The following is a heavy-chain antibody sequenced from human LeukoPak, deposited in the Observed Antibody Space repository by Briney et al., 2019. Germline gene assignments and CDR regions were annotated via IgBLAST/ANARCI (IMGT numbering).Heavy chain of an antibody. CDR2: VSYDGSNK. CDR1: GFTFSSYA. V-gene: IGHV3-30-3*01. J-gene: IGHJ6*02. D-gene: IGHD2-15*01. Sequence: PGGSLRLSCAASGFTFSSYAMHWVRQAPGKGLEWVAVVSYDGSNKYYADSVKGRLTISRDNSKNTLYLQMNSLRAEDTAVYYCAKDRVENLDYYYYGMDVWGQGTTVTVSS. CDR3: AKDRVENLDYYYYGMDV.